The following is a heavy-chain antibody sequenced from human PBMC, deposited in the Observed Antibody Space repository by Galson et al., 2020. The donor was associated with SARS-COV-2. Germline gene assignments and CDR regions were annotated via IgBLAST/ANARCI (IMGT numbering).Heavy chain of an antibody. CDR1: GFTFSSYS. J-gene: IGHJ6*02. CDR2: ISSSSSTI. CDR3: ASQETNEYYYDSSGYYYVGYYYGMDV. Sequence: GGSLRLSCAASGFTFSSYSMNWVRQAPGKGLEWVSYISSSSSTIYYADSVQGRFTISRDNAKNSLYLQMNSLRAEDTAVYYCASQETNEYYYDSSGYYYVGYYYGMDVWGQGTTVTVSS. V-gene: IGHV3-48*01. D-gene: IGHD3-22*01.